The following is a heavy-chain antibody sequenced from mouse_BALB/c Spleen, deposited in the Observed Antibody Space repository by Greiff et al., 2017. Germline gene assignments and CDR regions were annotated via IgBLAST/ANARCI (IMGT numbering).Heavy chain of an antibody. D-gene: IGHD1-2*01. CDR2: ISSGGGST. V-gene: IGHV5-12-1*01. CDR1: GFAFSSYD. Sequence: VQLVESGGGLVKPGGSLKLSCAASGFAFSSYDMSWVRQTPEKRLEWVAYISSGGGSTYYPDTVKGRFTISRDNAKNTLYLQMSSLKSEDTAMYYCARHDLSTTATYFDVWGAGTTVTVSS. CDR3: ARHDLSTTATYFDV. J-gene: IGHJ1*01.